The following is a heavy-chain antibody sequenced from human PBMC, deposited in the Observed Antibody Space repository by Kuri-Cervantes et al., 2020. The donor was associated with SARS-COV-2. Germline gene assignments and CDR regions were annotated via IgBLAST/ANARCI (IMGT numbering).Heavy chain of an antibody. CDR1: GGTFSSYT. CDR2: IIPIFGTT. D-gene: IGHD6-19*01. CDR3: ARHPQGYSSGWWSSKDYYYMDV. J-gene: IGHJ6*03. Sequence: SVQVSCKASGGTFSSYTNSGLRQAPGQGLEWMGGIIPIFGTTNYAQKFQGRITITTDASTSTAYMELSSLRSEDTAVYYCARHPQGYSSGWWSSKDYYYMDVWGKGTTVTVSS. V-gene: IGHV1-69*05.